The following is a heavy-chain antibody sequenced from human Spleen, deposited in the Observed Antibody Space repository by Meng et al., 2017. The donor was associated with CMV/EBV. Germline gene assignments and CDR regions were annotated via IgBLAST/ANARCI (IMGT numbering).Heavy chain of an antibody. D-gene: IGHD6-6*01. Sequence: GGSLRLSCVVSGFTFTNYAMSWVRQAPGKGLEWVSSISSSGPHMYNADSVEGRFTISRDNAKNSLYLQMNSVRVDDTAVYYCATDLGVIAGRPGAFDMWGQGTMVTVSS. V-gene: IGHV3-21*01. J-gene: IGHJ3*02. CDR1: GFTFTNYA. CDR2: ISSSGPHM. CDR3: ATDLGVIAGRPGAFDM.